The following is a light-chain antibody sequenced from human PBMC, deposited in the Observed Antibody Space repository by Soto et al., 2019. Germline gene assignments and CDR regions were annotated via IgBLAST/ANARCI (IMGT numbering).Light chain of an antibody. J-gene: IGKJ3*01. Sequence: DIQMTQSPSSLSASVGDRVTITCRASQDIRSDLGWFQQKPGKAPKRLIYAASSLQNGVPSRFSGSGSGTDFTLTISSLQAEDFATYYCQVSYINIRIFTFGPGTKLDIK. CDR3: QVSYINIRIFT. CDR1: QDIRSD. CDR2: AAS. V-gene: IGKV1-39*01.